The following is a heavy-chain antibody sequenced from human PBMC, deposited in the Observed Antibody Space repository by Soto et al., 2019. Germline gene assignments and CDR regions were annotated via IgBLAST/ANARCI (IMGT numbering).Heavy chain of an antibody. CDR1: GGSISSSSYY. J-gene: IGHJ5*02. V-gene: IGHV4-39*01. Sequence: PSETLSLTCTVSGGSISSSSYYWGWIRQPPGKGLEWIGSIYYSGSTYYNPSLKSRVTISVDTSKNQFSLKLSSVTAADTAVYYCARHYYGSGSYYKPKPPYVNWFDPWGQGTLVTVSS. CDR2: IYYSGST. CDR3: ARHYYGSGSYYKPKPPYVNWFDP. D-gene: IGHD3-10*01.